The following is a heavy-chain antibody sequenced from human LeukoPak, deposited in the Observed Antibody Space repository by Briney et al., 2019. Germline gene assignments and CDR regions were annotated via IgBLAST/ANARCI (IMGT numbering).Heavy chain of an antibody. D-gene: IGHD3-10*01. V-gene: IGHV3-23*01. J-gene: IGHJ4*02. CDR1: GFTFSSYA. CDR2: ISGSGGST. CDR3: ARNGGIGRWYGSGSYLFGDY. Sequence: GGSLRLSCAASGFTFSSYAMSWVRQAPGKGLEWVSAISGSGGSTYYADSVKGRFTISRDNSKNTLYLQMNSLRAEDTAVYYCARNGGIGRWYGSGSYLFGDYWGQGTLVTVSS.